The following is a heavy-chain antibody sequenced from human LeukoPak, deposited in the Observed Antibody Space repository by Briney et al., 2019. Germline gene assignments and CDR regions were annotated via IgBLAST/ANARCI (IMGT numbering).Heavy chain of an antibody. J-gene: IGHJ3*01. CDR2: IIPIFGTA. CDR3: ARQGYTNNLGGYFGDKDDGFDL. V-gene: IGHV1-69*01. CDR1: GGTFSNYA. Sequence: GSSVKVSCKASGGTFSNYAISWVRQAPGQGLEWMGGIIPIFGTANYAQKFQGRVTITADESTSTAYMELSRLRFEDTAVYYCARQGYTNNLGGYFGDKDDGFDLWGQGTMATVSS. D-gene: IGHD3-9*01.